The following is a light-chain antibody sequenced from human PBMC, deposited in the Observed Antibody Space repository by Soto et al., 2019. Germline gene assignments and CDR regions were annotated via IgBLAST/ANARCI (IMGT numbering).Light chain of an antibody. Sequence: EIVLTQSPATLSLSPGERATLSCRASQSVSSYLAWYQQKPGQAPRLLIYDASNRAAGIPARFSGSGSGTDFTHTISSLEPEDFAVYYCQQRSNWPGVTFGGGTKVDIK. CDR1: QSVSSY. CDR3: QQRSNWPGVT. V-gene: IGKV3-11*01. CDR2: DAS. J-gene: IGKJ4*01.